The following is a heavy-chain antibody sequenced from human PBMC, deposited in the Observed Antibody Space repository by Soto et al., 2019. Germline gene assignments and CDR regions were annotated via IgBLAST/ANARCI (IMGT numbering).Heavy chain of an antibody. J-gene: IGHJ5*02. CDR1: GGSFSGYY. D-gene: IGHD6-13*01. V-gene: IGHV4-34*01. Sequence: LSLTCAVYGGSFSGYYWSWIRQPPGKGLEWIGEINHSGSTNYNPSLKSRVTISVDTSKNQFSLKLSSVTAADTAVYYCAMRQQLVHWFDPWGQGTLVTVSS. CDR3: AMRQQLVHWFDP. CDR2: INHSGST.